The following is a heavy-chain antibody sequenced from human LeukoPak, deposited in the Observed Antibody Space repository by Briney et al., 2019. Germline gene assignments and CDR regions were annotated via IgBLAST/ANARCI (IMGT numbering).Heavy chain of an antibody. J-gene: IGHJ4*02. CDR3: ATRPIFGEFVY. CDR1: GFTFSSYA. CDR2: ISGSGGST. Sequence: GGSLRLSCAASGFTFSSYAMSWVRQAPGKGLEWVSAISGSGGSTYYADSVKGRFTISRDNSKSTLYLQMNSLRAEDTAVYYCATRPIFGEFVYWGQGTLVTVSS. V-gene: IGHV3-23*01. D-gene: IGHD3-10*02.